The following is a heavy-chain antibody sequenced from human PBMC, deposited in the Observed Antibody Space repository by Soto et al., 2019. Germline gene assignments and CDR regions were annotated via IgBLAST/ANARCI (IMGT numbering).Heavy chain of an antibody. J-gene: IGHJ6*02. V-gene: IGHV4-59*08. CDR3: AKGGWEREGNVMAV. Sequence: SETLSLTCTVSGGSISSYYWSWIRQPPGKELQYIGYIYYSGSTNYNPSLKRRVTISDDTSTNQFPLTLSSVTAADTAVYYWAKGGWEREGNVMAVGGQGTTVPVSS. CDR1: GGSISSYY. D-gene: IGHD1-26*01. CDR2: IYYSGST.